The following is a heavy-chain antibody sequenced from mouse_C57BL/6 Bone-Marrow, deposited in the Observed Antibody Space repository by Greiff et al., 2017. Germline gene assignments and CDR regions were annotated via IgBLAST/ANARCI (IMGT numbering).Heavy chain of an antibody. CDR1: GFTFSDYG. J-gene: IGHJ1*03. D-gene: IGHD1-1*01. CDR2: ISSGSSTI. Sequence: EVNLVESGGGLVKPGGSLKLSCAASGFTFSDYGMHWVRQAPEKGLEWVAYISSGSSTIYYADTVKGRFTISRDNAKNTLFLQMTSLRSEDTAMYYCARHYGSSYGYFDVWGTGTTVTVSS. V-gene: IGHV5-17*01. CDR3: ARHYGSSYGYFDV.